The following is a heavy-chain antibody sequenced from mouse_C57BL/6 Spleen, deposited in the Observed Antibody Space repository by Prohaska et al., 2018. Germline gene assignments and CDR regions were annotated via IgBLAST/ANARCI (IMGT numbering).Heavy chain of an antibody. D-gene: IGHD1-1*01. V-gene: IGHV1-59*01. CDR2: IDPSDSYT. J-gene: IGHJ4*01. Sequence: QVQLQQPEAELLRPGSSVQLSCKATGYTFSSYWMHWVKQRTGQGLEWIGVIDPSDSYTNYNQKFKGKATLTVNKSSSTAYMEHSRLKSEDSAVYYCARAPVLLMNNWGQGTSVTVSS. CDR3: ARAPVLLMNN. CDR1: GYTFSSYW.